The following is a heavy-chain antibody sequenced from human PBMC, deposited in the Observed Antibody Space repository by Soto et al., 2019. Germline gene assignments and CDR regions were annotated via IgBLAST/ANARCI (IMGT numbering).Heavy chain of an antibody. J-gene: IGHJ4*02. CDR1: GFTFSSYA. Sequence: EVQLLESGGGLVQPGGSMRLSCAASGFTFSSYAMSWVRQAPGKGLEWVSAISGSGGSTYYADSVKGRFTISRDNSKNTLYLQMNSLRAEDTAVYYCAKCKALVIAVAPVDYWGQGTLVTVSS. D-gene: IGHD6-19*01. CDR2: ISGSGGST. CDR3: AKCKALVIAVAPVDY. V-gene: IGHV3-23*01.